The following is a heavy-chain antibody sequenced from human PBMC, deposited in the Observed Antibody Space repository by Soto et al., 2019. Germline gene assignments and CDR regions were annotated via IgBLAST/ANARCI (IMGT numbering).Heavy chain of an antibody. CDR2: INSDGSST. J-gene: IGHJ4*02. CDR1: GFTFSSYW. D-gene: IGHD5-12*01. V-gene: IGHV3-74*01. Sequence: EVQLVESGGGLVQPGGSLRLSCAASGFTFSSYWMHWVRQAPGKGLVWVSRINSDGSSTSYADSVKGRFTISRDNAKNTLYLQMNSLRADDTAVDYCARSDSSGYDYFDYWGQGSLVTDSS. CDR3: ARSDSSGYDYFDY.